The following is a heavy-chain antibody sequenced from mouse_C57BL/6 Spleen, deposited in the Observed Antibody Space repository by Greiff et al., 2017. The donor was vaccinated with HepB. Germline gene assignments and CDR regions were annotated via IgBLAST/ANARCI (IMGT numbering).Heavy chain of an antibody. CDR1: GINIKDYY. V-gene: IGHV14-1*01. Sequence: EVQLQQSGAELVRPGASAQFSCTAPGINIKDYYMHWVKQRPEQGLEWIGRIDPEDGDTEYAPKFQGKATMTADTSSNTAYRQLSSLTSEDTDGYYCTTDGYYDGCWGEGTLASVSA. J-gene: IGHJ3*02. D-gene: IGHD2-3*01. CDR2: IDPEDGDT. CDR3: TTDGYYDGC.